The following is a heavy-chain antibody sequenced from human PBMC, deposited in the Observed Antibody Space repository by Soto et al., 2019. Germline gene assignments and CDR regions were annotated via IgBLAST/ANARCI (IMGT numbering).Heavy chain of an antibody. J-gene: IGHJ6*02. CDR1: GGSISSYY. CDR2: IYYSGST. V-gene: IGHV4-59*01. CDR3: ARVTEIAAAAAADYYGMDV. D-gene: IGHD6-13*01. Sequence: TSETLSLTCTVSGGSISSYYWSWIRQPPGKGLEWIGYIYYSGSTNYNPSLKSRVTISVDTSKNQFSLKLSSVTAADTAVYYCARVTEIAAAAAADYYGMDVWGQGTTVTVSS.